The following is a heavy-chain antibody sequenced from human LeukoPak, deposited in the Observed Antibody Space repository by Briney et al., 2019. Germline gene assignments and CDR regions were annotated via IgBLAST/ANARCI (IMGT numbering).Heavy chain of an antibody. V-gene: IGHV3-21*01. D-gene: IGHD4-17*01. CDR3: ARDRGDSGYYYYYMDV. Sequence: PGGSLRLSCAASGFTFSSYSMNWVRQAPGKGLEWVSSISSSSSYIYYADSVKGRFTISRGNAKNSLYLQMNSLRAEDTAVYYCARDRGDSGYYYYYMDVWGKGTTVTVSS. J-gene: IGHJ6*03. CDR1: GFTFSSYS. CDR2: ISSSSSYI.